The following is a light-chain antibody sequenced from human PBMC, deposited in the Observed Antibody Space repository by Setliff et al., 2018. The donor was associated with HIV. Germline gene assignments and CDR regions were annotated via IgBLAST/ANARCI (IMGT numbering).Light chain of an antibody. CDR1: SSNIGAGYD. CDR3: QSYDSSLSGFDV. V-gene: IGLV1-40*01. CDR2: GSF. Sequence: QSVLTQPPSVSGAPGQRVTISCTGSSSNIGAGYDVHWYQQLPGTAPKLLIYGSFNRPSGVPDRFSGSKSGTSASLAITGLQAEDEADYYCQSYDSSLSGFDVFGTGTKVTVL. J-gene: IGLJ1*01.